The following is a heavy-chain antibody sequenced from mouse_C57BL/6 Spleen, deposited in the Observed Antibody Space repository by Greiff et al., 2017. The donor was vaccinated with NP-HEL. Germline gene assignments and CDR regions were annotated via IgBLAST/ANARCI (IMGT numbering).Heavy chain of an antibody. J-gene: IGHJ2*01. CDR2: IYPSDSET. V-gene: IGHV1-61*01. Sequence: QVQLQQPGAELVRPGSSVKLSCKASGYTFTSYWMDWVKQRPGQGLEWIGNIYPSDSETHYNQKFKDKATLTVDKSSSTAYMQLSSLTSEDSAVYYWASMVTTGFDYWGQGTTLTVSS. CDR1: GYTFTSYW. CDR3: ASMVTTGFDY. D-gene: IGHD2-2*01.